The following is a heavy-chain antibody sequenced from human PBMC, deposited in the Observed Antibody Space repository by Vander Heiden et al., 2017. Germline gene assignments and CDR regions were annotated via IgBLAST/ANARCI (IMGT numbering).Heavy chain of an antibody. D-gene: IGHD3-22*01. V-gene: IGHV5-51*01. J-gene: IGHJ6*02. Sequence: EVQLVQSGAEVKKPGESLKISCKGSGYSLTSYWIGWVRQMPGKGLEWMGIIYPGDSDTRYSPSFQGQVTISAHKSISTAYLQWSSLKASDTAMYYCARRGYYDSSGAGGMDVWGQGTTVTVSS. CDR1: GYSLTSYW. CDR2: IYPGDSDT. CDR3: ARRGYYDSSGAGGMDV.